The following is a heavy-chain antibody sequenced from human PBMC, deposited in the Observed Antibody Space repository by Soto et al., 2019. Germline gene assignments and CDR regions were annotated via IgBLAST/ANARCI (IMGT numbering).Heavy chain of an antibody. CDR2: IIPIPDIT. Sequence: QVQLVQSGAEVRKPGSSVKVSCKAPGGTFSTYIISWVRQAPGQGLEWMGRIIPIPDITNYAQKFQGRVTVTADRSTSTAYMDLTSLKSEATAVYYCARDRITTRGDAFDLWGQGTMVTVSS. D-gene: IGHD3-3*01. CDR3: ARDRITTRGDAFDL. CDR1: GGTFSTYI. J-gene: IGHJ3*01. V-gene: IGHV1-69*08.